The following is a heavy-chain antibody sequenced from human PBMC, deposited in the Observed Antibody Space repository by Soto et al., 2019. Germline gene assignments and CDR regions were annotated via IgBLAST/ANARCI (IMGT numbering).Heavy chain of an antibody. CDR3: ASGWFGEFVYYFDY. D-gene: IGHD3-10*01. CDR2: ISAYNGNT. J-gene: IGHJ4*02. Sequence: QVQLVQSGAEVMKPGASVKVSCKASGYTFTSYAISWVRQAPGQGLEWMGWISAYNGNTNYAQKLQGRVTMTTDTSTSNDYMELRSMRSDDTAVYYCASGWFGEFVYYFDYWGQGTLVTVSS. V-gene: IGHV1-18*01. CDR1: GYTFTSYA.